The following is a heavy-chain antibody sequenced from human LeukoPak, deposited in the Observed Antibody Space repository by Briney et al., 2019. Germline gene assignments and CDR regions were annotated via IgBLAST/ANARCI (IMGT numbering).Heavy chain of an antibody. CDR2: IYYSGST. V-gene: IGHV4-39*01. Sequence: SETLSLTCTVSGGSISSSSYYWGWIRQPPGKGLEWIGSIYYSGSTYYNPSLKSRVTISVDTSKNQFSLKLSSVTAADTAVYYCARARRPSIYYYGSGSYYDYWGQGTLVTVSS. CDR1: GGSISSSSYY. CDR3: ARARRPSIYYYGSGSYYDY. D-gene: IGHD3-10*01. J-gene: IGHJ4*02.